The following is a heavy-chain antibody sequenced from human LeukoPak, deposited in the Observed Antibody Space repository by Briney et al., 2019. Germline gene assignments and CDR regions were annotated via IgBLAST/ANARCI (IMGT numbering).Heavy chain of an antibody. J-gene: IGHJ6*03. V-gene: IGHV3-48*03. D-gene: IGHD6-19*01. CDR3: ARVITQWLVRRPNYYYMDV. CDR2: ISSSGSTI. Sequence: GGALILSCSASGFTFSSYEMNSVRQAPGKGLEWVSYISSSGSTIYYVDSVKGRFTISRDNAKNSLYLQMNSLRAEDTAVYYCARVITQWLVRRPNYYYMDVWGKGTTVTISS. CDR1: GFTFSSYE.